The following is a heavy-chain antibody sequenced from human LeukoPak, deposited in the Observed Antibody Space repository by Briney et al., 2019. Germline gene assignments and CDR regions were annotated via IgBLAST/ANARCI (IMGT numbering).Heavy chain of an antibody. CDR3: ARVTDPRYNWFDP. Sequence: SETLSLTCTVSGGSISSYYWTWIRQPARKGPEWIGRIHASGSTNYNPSLKSRVNMSVDTSKNQFSLRLNSVTAADTAVYYCARVTDPRYNWFDPWGQGTLVTVSS. D-gene: IGHD2-21*02. J-gene: IGHJ5*02. V-gene: IGHV4-4*07. CDR2: IHASGST. CDR1: GGSISSYY.